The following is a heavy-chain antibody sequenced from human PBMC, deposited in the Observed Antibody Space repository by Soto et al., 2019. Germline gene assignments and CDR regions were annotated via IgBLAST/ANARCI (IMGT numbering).Heavy chain of an antibody. J-gene: IGHJ4*02. CDR1: GYTFTSYG. D-gene: IGHD6-6*01. CDR2: ISAYNGNT. V-gene: IGHV1-18*01. Sequence: QGQLVQSGAEVKKPGAAVKVSCKASGYTFTSYGLSWVRQAPGQGLEWMGWISAYNGNTNYAQKLQGRVTMTTDTATSTAYMELRSLRSDETAVYCCVASIAARGGDYWGQGTLVTVSS. CDR3: VASIAARGGDY.